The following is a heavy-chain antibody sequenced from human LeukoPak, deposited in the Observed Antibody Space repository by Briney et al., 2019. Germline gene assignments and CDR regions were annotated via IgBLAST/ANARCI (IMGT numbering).Heavy chain of an antibody. J-gene: IGHJ5*02. Sequence: GGSLRLSCTASGFTFSSYWMSWVRQAPGKGLEWVANIKQDGSEKYYVDSVKGRFTISRDNAKNSLHLQMNSLRAEDTAVYYCARATRYCSGGSCYHHLWGQGTLVTVSS. V-gene: IGHV3-7*04. CDR3: ARATRYCSGGSCYHHL. D-gene: IGHD2-15*01. CDR1: GFTFSSYW. CDR2: IKQDGSEK.